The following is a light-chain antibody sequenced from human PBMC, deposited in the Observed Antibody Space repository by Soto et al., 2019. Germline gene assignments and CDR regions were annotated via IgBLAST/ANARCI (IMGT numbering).Light chain of an antibody. CDR1: QDITNF. V-gene: IGKV1-33*01. Sequence: DIQMTQSPSSLSASVGDRVTITCQASQDITNFLNWYQQKPGQAPQLLIYDASKLQTGVPSMFSGSGSGTDFTFTISSLQPEGFGTYYCQHSDIRITFGQGTRLDIK. CDR2: DAS. J-gene: IGKJ5*01. CDR3: QHSDIRIT.